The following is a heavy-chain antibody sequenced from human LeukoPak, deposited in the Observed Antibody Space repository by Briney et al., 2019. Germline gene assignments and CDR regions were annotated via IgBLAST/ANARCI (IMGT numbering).Heavy chain of an antibody. Sequence: GASVKVSCKASGYTFTGYYMHWVRQAPGQGLEWMGWINPNSGGTNYAQKFQGRVTMTRDTSISTAYMELSRLRSDDTAVYYCARGGHYYDSSGYSPTGFDYWGQGTLVTVSS. CDR1: GYTFTGYY. V-gene: IGHV1-2*02. J-gene: IGHJ4*02. D-gene: IGHD3-22*01. CDR3: ARGGHYYDSSGYSPTGFDY. CDR2: INPNSGGT.